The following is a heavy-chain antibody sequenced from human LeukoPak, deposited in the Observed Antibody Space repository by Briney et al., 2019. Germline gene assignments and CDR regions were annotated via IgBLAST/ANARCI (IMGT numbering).Heavy chain of an antibody. Sequence: ASETLSLTCAVSGGSISSGGYSWSWIRQPPGKGLEWIGYIYHSGSTYYNPSLKSRVTISVDRSKNQFSLKLSSVTAADTAVYYCARGRADTVLFDYWGQGTLVTVSS. CDR2: IYHSGST. J-gene: IGHJ4*02. CDR3: ARGRADTVLFDY. CDR1: GGSISSGGYS. D-gene: IGHD5-18*01. V-gene: IGHV4-30-2*01.